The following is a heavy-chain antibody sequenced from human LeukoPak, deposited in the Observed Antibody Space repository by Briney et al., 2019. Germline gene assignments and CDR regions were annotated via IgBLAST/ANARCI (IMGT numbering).Heavy chain of an antibody. CDR3: ARDDLTGYYKS. D-gene: IGHD3-9*01. Sequence: PSETLSLTCSVSGGSISSYYWSWIRQPPGKGLEWIGYIYYSRSTNYNPSLKSRVTISVDTSKNQFSLQLSSVTAADTAVYYCARDDLTGYYKSWGQGTLVTVSS. CDR1: GGSISSYY. J-gene: IGHJ5*02. V-gene: IGHV4-59*01. CDR2: IYYSRST.